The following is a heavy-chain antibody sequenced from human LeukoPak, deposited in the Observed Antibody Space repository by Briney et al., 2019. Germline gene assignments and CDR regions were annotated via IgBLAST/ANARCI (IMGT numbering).Heavy chain of an antibody. V-gene: IGHV4-38-2*02. CDR1: GYSISSGYY. CDR2: IYHRGST. J-gene: IGHJ6*03. D-gene: IGHD3-10*01. CDR3: ARAPSLWQYYYYYYMDV. Sequence: SETLSLTCTVSGYSISSGYYWGWIRQPPGKGLEWIGSIYHRGSTYYNPSLKSRVTISVDTSKNQFSLKLSSVTAADTAVYYCARAPSLWQYYYYYYMDVWGKGTTVTVSS.